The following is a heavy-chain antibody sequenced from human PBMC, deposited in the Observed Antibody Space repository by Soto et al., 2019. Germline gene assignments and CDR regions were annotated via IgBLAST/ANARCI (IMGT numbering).Heavy chain of an antibody. CDR3: TTGSVEGI. J-gene: IGHJ6*02. V-gene: IGHV3-15*07. CDR2: IKTSAGGGAT. D-gene: IGHD2-15*01. Sequence: EVQLVESAGGWVKPGGSLRLSCVASGFPVTSGFSFNEAWMNCVRQAPGEGLEWVGRIKTSAGGGATHYAAPVEGRFTISRDDSKIALYLHMNSLRTEDTAIYYCTTGSVEGIWGQGTTFTGSS. CDR1: GFPVTSGFSFNEAW.